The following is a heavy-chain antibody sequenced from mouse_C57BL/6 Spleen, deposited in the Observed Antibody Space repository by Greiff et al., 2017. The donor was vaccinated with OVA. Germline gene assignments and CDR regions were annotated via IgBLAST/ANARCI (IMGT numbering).Heavy chain of an antibody. D-gene: IGHD1-1*01. V-gene: IGHV6-6*01. CDR1: GFTFSDSW. Sequence: EVQRVESGGGLVQPGGSMKLSCAASGFTFSDSWMDWVRQSPEKGLEWVAEIRNKANNHATYYAESVKGRFTISRDDSKSSVYLQMNSLRAEDTGIYYCTRIYYYGSSYFDYWGQGTTLTVSS. CDR3: TRIYYYGSSYFDY. CDR2: IRNKANNHAT. J-gene: IGHJ2*01.